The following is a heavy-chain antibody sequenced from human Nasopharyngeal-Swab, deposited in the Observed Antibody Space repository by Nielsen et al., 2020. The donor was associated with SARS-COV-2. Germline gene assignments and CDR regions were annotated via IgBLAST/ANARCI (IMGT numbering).Heavy chain of an antibody. Sequence: SVKVSCKASGGTFSSYAISWVRQAPGQGLEWMGGIIPIFGTANYAQKFQGRVTITADESTSTAYMELSSLRSEDTAAYYCARGDIIAVAGTGYYYYYYMDVWGKGTTVTVSS. J-gene: IGHJ6*03. D-gene: IGHD6-19*01. CDR1: GGTFSSYA. V-gene: IGHV1-69*13. CDR2: IIPIFGTA. CDR3: ARGDIIAVAGTGYYYYYYMDV.